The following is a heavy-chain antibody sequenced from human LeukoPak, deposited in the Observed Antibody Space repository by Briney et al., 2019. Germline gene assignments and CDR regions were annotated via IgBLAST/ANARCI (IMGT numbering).Heavy chain of an antibody. V-gene: IGHV3-21*01. CDR2: ISSSSSYI. CDR1: GFTFSSYS. J-gene: IGHJ4*02. D-gene: IGHD3-10*01. CDR3: ARSVTYYGSGSYNS. Sequence: PGGSLRLSCAASGFTFSSYSMNWVRQAPGKGLEWVSSISSSSSYIYYADSVKGRFTISRDNAKNSLYLQMNSLRAEDTAVYYCARSVTYYGSGSYNSWGQGALVTVSS.